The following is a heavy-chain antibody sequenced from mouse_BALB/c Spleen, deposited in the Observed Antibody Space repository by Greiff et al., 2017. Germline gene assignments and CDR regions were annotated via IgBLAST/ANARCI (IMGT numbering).Heavy chain of an antibody. V-gene: IGHV3-2*02. CDR1: GYSITSDYA. CDR3: ALFITTAPYAMDY. Sequence: EVQLQQSGPGLVKPSQSLSLTCTVTGYSITSDYAWNWIRQFPGNKLEWMGYISYSGSTSYNPSLKSRISITRDTSKNQFFLQLNSVTTEDTATYYCALFITTAPYAMDYWGQGTSVTVSS. CDR2: ISYSGST. J-gene: IGHJ4*01. D-gene: IGHD1-1*01.